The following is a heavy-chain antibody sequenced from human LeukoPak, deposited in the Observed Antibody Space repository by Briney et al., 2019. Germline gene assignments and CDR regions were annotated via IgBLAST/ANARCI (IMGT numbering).Heavy chain of an antibody. J-gene: IGHJ6*03. V-gene: IGHV1-2*02. CDR3: ARNSPYYSYMDV. Sequence: ASVKVSCKASGYTFRDYYIHWVRQAPGQGLEWMGWINPYSGDTNSAQKFQGRVTMTRDTPITTAYMELRRLRSDDTAVYYCARNSPYYSYMDVWGEGTTVTVSS. CDR2: INPYSGDT. D-gene: IGHD2-21*01. CDR1: GYTFRDYY.